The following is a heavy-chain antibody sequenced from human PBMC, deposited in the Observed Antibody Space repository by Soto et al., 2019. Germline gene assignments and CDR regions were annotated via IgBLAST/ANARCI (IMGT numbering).Heavy chain of an antibody. CDR2: IHFSGTT. CDR1: NYSIKANSW. Sequence: ETLSLTCVVSNYSIKANSWWAWIRQPPGKGLEWIGYIHFSGTTYYNSSLESRVAMSVDASKNQFSLKVTSVTAVDTAVYFCARKPTSAGQFDYWGQGTVVTVSS. CDR3: ARKPTSAGQFDY. V-gene: IGHV4-28*01. D-gene: IGHD6-13*01. J-gene: IGHJ4*02.